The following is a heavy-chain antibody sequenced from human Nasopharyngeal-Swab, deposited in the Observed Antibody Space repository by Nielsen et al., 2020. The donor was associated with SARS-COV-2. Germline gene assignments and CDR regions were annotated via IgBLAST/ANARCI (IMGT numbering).Heavy chain of an antibody. D-gene: IGHD5-12*01. CDR2: ISGSGGST. V-gene: IGHV3-23*01. Sequence: GPLRLSCAASGFTFSSYAMSWVRQAPGKGLEWVSAISGSGGSTYYADSVKGRFTISRDNSKNTLYLQMNSLRAEDTAVYYCAKDIKWSIPRGYFDYWGQGTLVTVSS. CDR3: AKDIKWSIPRGYFDY. J-gene: IGHJ4*02. CDR1: GFTFSSYA.